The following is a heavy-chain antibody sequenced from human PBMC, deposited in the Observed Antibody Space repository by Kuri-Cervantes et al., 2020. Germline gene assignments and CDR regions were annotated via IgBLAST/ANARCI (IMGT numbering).Heavy chain of an antibody. V-gene: IGHV3-30*14. CDR2: ILYDGIGK. CDR3: ARDFGGRGMYYDFWSGYNDY. Sequence: GGSLRLSCVASGFTFSTYAMHWVRQAPGKGLEWVAMILYDGIGKYYADSVRGRFTISRDNSKNTLYLRMNSLRTGDTAVYYCARDFGGRGMYYDFWSGYNDYWGQGALVTVSS. D-gene: IGHD3-3*01. J-gene: IGHJ4*02. CDR1: GFTFSTYA.